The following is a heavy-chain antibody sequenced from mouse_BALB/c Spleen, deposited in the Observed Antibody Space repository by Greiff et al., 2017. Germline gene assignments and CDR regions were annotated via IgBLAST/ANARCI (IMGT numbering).Heavy chain of an antibody. D-gene: IGHD1-1*02. V-gene: IGHV1-69*02. Sequence: VQLQQPGAELVKPGASVKLSCKASGYTFTSYWMHWVQQRPGQGLEWIGEIDSSDSYTNYNQKFKGKATLTVDKSSSTAYMQLSSLTSEDSAVYYCARGGGRYWFADWGQGTLVTVSA. CDR3: ARGGGRYWFAD. J-gene: IGHJ3*01. CDR2: IDSSDSYT. CDR1: GYTFTSYW.